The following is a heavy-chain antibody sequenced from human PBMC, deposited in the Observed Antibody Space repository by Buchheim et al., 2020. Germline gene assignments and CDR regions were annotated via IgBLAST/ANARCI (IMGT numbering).Heavy chain of an antibody. V-gene: IGHV3-30*03. CDR1: GFIFSTHS. CDR2: MLNDGVNK. CDR3: ARDQMRGTYSIDY. J-gene: IGHJ4*02. Sequence: VQLLESGGGLVQPGGSLRLSCAASGFIFSTHSVHWVRQAPGKGLEWVAVMLNDGVNKRYADSVKGRFTISRDSSMDTLYLQMNGLRIEDTALYFCARDQMRGTYSIDYWGQGAL. D-gene: IGHD1-26*01.